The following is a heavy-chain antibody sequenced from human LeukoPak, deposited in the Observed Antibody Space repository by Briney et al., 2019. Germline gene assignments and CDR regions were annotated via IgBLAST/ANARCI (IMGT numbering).Heavy chain of an antibody. CDR2: ISGSGGRT. CDR1: GFTFSSYA. D-gene: IGHD5-12*01. Sequence: GGSLRLSCAASGFTFSSYAMSWVRQAPGKGLEWDSAISGSGGRTYYADSVKGRFTISRDNSKNTLYLQMNSLRAEDTAVYYCAKPIVATIYQPLDYWGQGTLVTVSS. CDR3: AKPIVATIYQPLDY. J-gene: IGHJ4*02. V-gene: IGHV3-23*01.